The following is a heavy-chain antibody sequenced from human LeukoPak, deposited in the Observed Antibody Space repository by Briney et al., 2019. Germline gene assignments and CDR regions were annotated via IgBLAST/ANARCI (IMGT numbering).Heavy chain of an antibody. CDR3: ARGQQWLVPGDYFDY. J-gene: IGHJ4*02. CDR1: GGSISSYY. D-gene: IGHD6-19*01. V-gene: IGHV4-59*01. Sequence: SETLSLTCTVSGGSISSYYWSWIRQPPGKGLEWIGYSYYSGSTNYNPSLESRVTISVDTSKNQFSLKLSSVTAADTAVYYCARGQQWLVPGDYFDYWGQGTLVTVSS. CDR2: SYYSGST.